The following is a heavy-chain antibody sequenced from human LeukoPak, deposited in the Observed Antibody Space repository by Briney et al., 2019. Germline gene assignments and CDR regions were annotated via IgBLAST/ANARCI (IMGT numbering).Heavy chain of an antibody. D-gene: IGHD3/OR15-3a*01. CDR1: GFNVRSKY. J-gene: IGHJ5*02. CDR3: ARVSFGPASEWFVP. Sequence: GGSLRLSCAASGFNVRSKYMSWVRQAPGKGLECVSVFYSGGTTAYADSVKGRFTVSIDNSNNTLYLQMNSLRAEDTAMYYCARVSFGPASEWFVPWGQGTLVTVSS. V-gene: IGHV3-53*01. CDR2: FYSGGTT.